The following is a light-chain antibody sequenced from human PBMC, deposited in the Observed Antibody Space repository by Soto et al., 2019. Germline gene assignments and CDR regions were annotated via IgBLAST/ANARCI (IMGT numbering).Light chain of an antibody. J-gene: IGKJ1*01. CDR1: HNLNIY. CDR2: DAS. CDR3: QQRSNWPWA. V-gene: IGKV3-11*01. Sequence: EIVLTQSPATLSLSPGERATLSCRASHNLNIYLAWFQQKPGQAPRLLIYDASNRAAGIPARFSGSGSRTDFTLTSSSLEPEDFAVYYRQQRSNWPWAFGQGTKVEIK.